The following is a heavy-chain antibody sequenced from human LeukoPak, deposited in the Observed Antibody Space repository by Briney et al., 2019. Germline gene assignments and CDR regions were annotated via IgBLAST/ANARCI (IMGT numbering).Heavy chain of an antibody. CDR3: AIEWELWYYFDY. J-gene: IGHJ4*02. Sequence: ASVKVSCKASGYIFTSYYMHWVRQPPGRGREWMGIINPSGGSTSYAQKFQGRVTMTRDTSTSTVYMELSSLRSEDTAVYYCAIEWELWYYFDYWGQGTLVTVSS. D-gene: IGHD1-26*01. V-gene: IGHV1-46*01. CDR1: GYIFTSYY. CDR2: INPSGGST.